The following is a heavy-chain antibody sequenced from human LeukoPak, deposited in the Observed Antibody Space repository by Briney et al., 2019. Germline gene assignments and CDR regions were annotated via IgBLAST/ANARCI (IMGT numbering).Heavy chain of an antibody. CDR2: ISDGGSYK. D-gene: IGHD6-19*01. CDR1: GFTFRNYV. V-gene: IGHV3-30-3*01. Sequence: TGGSLRLSCAASGFTFRNYVMHWVRQAPGKGLQWVAIISDGGSYKYYADSVKGRFTISRDNSNNTLSLQMNSLRTEDTAVYYCARGTVAGLPQGYYFDYWGQGTLVTVSS. J-gene: IGHJ4*02. CDR3: ARGTVAGLPQGYYFDY.